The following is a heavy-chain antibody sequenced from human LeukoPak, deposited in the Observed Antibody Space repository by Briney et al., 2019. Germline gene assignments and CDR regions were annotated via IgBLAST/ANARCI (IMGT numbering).Heavy chain of an antibody. D-gene: IGHD6-13*01. J-gene: IGHJ4*02. CDR1: GFTFSSYT. V-gene: IGHV3-15*01. CDR2: IKGKPDGGTP. Sequence: GGSLRLSCAASGFTFSSYTMSWVRQAPGKGLEWVGRIKGKPDGGTPDYAAPVKGRFTISRDDSEETLYLQMNSLQTADTAVYYCSTFDSSWYGGETKAFDYWGQGTLVTVS. CDR3: STFDSSWYGGETKAFDY.